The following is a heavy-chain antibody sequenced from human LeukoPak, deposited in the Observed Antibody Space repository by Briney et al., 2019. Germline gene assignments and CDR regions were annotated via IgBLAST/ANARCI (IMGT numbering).Heavy chain of an antibody. J-gene: IGHJ6*03. Sequence: NASQTLSLTCTVSGGSISSGSYYWSWIRQPAGKGLEWIGRIYTSGSTNYNPSLKSRVTISVDTSKNQFSLKLSSVTAADTAVYYCARDRDSYYYYYMDVWGKGTTVTVSS. V-gene: IGHV4-61*02. CDR1: GGSISSGSYY. CDR3: ARDRDSYYYYYMDV. CDR2: IYTSGST.